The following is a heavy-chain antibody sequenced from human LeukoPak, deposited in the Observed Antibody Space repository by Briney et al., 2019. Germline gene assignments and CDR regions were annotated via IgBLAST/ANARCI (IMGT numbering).Heavy chain of an antibody. CDR3: ARDRGNRLLWFGTNGYYYYMDV. CDR1: GFTFSSYT. V-gene: IGHV3-21*01. D-gene: IGHD3-10*01. J-gene: IGHJ6*03. Sequence: GGSLRLSCAASGFTFSSYTMNWVRQAPGKGLEWVSIISSGSSYIHYADSVKGRFTISRDNAKNSLYLQMNSLRAEDTAVYYCARDRGNRLLWFGTNGYYYYMDVWGKGTTVTVSS. CDR2: ISSGSSYI.